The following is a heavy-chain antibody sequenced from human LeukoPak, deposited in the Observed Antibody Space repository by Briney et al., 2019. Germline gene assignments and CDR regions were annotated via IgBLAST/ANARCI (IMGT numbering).Heavy chain of an antibody. Sequence: PGGSLRLSCAASGFSFSTSTMNWVRQAPGKGLEWTSSIGKTSRDMYYADSVRGRFTISRDNAKNSLFLLMNSLRVEDTSVYYCVRGDNRDYWGQGTLVTVSS. V-gene: IGHV3-21*01. CDR1: GFSFSTST. D-gene: IGHD1-14*01. CDR3: VRGDNRDY. CDR2: IGKTSRDM. J-gene: IGHJ4*02.